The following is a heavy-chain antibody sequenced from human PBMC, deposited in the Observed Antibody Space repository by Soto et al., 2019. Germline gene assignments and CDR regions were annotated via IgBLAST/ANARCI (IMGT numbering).Heavy chain of an antibody. V-gene: IGHV3-30*03. J-gene: IGHJ6*02. CDR1: GFTFSSYG. Sequence: GESLKISCAASGFTFSSYGMHWVRQAPGKGLEWVAVISYDGSNKYYADSVKGRFTISRDNSKNTLYLQMNSLRAEDTAVYYGAILSQLGSGYPGGGGYYGMDVWGQGTTVTVSS. D-gene: IGHD6-25*01. CDR2: ISYDGSNK. CDR3: AILSQLGSGYPGGGGYYGMDV.